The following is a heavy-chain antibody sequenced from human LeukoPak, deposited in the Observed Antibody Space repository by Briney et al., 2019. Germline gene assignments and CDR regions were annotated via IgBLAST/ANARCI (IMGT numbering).Heavy chain of an antibody. CDR2: INPNSGGT. CDR3: ARDRRITIFGVATNWFDP. Sequence: GASVKVSCKASGYTFTGYYMHWVRQAPGQGLEWMGWINPNSGGTNYAQKFQGRVTMTRDTSISTAYMELSRLRSDDTAVYYCARDRRITIFGVATNWFDPWGQGTLVTVS. CDR1: GYTFTGYY. V-gene: IGHV1-2*02. J-gene: IGHJ5*02. D-gene: IGHD3-3*01.